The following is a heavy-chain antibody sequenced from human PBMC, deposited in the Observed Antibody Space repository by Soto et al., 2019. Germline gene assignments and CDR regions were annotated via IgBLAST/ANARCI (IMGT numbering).Heavy chain of an antibody. Sequence: QVQLVESGGGVVQPGRSLRLSCAASGFIFSDYAMHWVRQAPGKGLEWVAVISYGGDNKYYADSVRGRFAISRDNLKNTMELEMNSLNPEDTAMYHCAKDRHSTSWYGLEADFWGQGTLVTVSS. V-gene: IGHV3-30*09. D-gene: IGHD6-13*01. CDR2: ISYGGDNK. J-gene: IGHJ4*02. CDR3: AKDRHSTSWYGLEADF. CDR1: GFIFSDYA.